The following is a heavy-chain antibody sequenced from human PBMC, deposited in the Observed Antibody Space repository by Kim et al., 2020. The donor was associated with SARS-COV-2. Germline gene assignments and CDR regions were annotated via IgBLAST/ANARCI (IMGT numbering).Heavy chain of an antibody. CDR3: ARDSSPSGWTGDV. CDR1: GYTFTGYY. Sequence: ASVKVSCKASGYTFTGYYMHWVRQAPGQGLEWMGRINPNSGGTNYAQKFQGRVTMTRDTSISTAYMELSRLRSDDTAVYYCARDSSPSGWTGDVWGQGTTVTVSS. V-gene: IGHV1-2*06. J-gene: IGHJ6*02. CDR2: INPNSGGT. D-gene: IGHD6-25*01.